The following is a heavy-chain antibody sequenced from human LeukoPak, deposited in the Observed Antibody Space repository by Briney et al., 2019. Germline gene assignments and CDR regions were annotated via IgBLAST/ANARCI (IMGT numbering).Heavy chain of an antibody. CDR3: ASGITTRGGAFDI. Sequence: ASVKVSCKASGYTFASYDINWVRQATGQGLEWMGWINPNSGNTGYAQKFQGRVTMTRNTSISTAYMELSSLRSEDTAVYYRASGITTRGGAFDIWGQGTMVTVSS. CDR2: INPNSGNT. J-gene: IGHJ3*02. CDR1: GYTFASYD. D-gene: IGHD6-6*01. V-gene: IGHV1-8*01.